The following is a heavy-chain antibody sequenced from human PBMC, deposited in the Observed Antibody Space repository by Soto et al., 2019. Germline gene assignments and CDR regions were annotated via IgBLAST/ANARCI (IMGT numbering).Heavy chain of an antibody. CDR2: LNPNSGNT. J-gene: IGHJ3*02. Sequence: GASVKVSCKASGYTFTSYDINWVRQATGQGLEWMGWLNPNSGNTGYAQKFQGRVTMTRDTSTTTAYMELSSLRPEDTAVYYCARRTEHASDIWGQGTRVTVSS. D-gene: IGHD1-1*01. CDR1: GYTFTSYD. V-gene: IGHV1-8*01. CDR3: ARRTEHASDI.